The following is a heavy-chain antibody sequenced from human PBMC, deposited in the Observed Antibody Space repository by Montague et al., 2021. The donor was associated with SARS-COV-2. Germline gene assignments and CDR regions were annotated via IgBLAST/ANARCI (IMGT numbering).Heavy chain of an antibody. CDR3: ARGGRRDIVLVMYDQWYGLDV. CDR1: GYFIGTCYY. Sequence: SETLSLTCSVSGYFIGTCYYWGWLRQSPGKGLEFIGSNYLHGNAYYTPSLNSRVTISLDTSNNHSSLRLTSVTAADTAVYYCARGGRRDIVLVMYDQWYGLDVWDQGTTVTVSS. D-gene: IGHD2-8*02. V-gene: IGHV4-38-2*02. J-gene: IGHJ6*02. CDR2: NYLHGNA.